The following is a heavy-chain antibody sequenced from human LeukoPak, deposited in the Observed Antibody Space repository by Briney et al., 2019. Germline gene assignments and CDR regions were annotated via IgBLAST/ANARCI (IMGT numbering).Heavy chain of an antibody. Sequence: GGSRRLSCAASGFTFSSYAMSWVRQAPGKGLEWVSAISGSGGSTYYADSVKGRFTISRDNSKNTLYLQMNSLRAEDTAVYYCAKRLGYYYDSSGYYWGQGTLVTVSS. CDR2: ISGSGGST. D-gene: IGHD3-22*01. J-gene: IGHJ4*02. CDR1: GFTFSSYA. V-gene: IGHV3-23*01. CDR3: AKRLGYYYDSSGYY.